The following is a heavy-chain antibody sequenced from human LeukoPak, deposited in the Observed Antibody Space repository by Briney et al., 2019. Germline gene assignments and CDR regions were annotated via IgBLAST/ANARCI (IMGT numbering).Heavy chain of an antibody. CDR1: GFTFSDYY. CDR2: ISSSGSTI. V-gene: IGHV3-11*04. J-gene: IGHJ4*02. CDR3: ARTASSSWYGGYYFDY. D-gene: IGHD6-13*01. Sequence: GGSLRLSCAASGFTFSDYYMSWIRQAPGKGPEWVSYISSSGSTIYYADSVKGRFTISRDNAKNSLYLQMNSLRAEDTAVYYCARTASSSWYGGYYFDYWGQGTLVTVSS.